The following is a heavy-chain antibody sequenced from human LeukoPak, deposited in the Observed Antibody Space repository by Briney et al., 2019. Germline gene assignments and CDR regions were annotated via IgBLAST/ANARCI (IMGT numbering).Heavy chain of an antibody. Sequence: PSETLSLTCAVYGGSFSGYYWSWSRQPPGKGLEWSGEINHSGSTNYNPSLKSRVTISVDTSKNQFSLKLSSVTAADTAVYYCARAGDYGDPYWYFDLWGRGTLVTVSS. CDR3: ARAGDYGDPYWYFDL. V-gene: IGHV4-34*01. CDR1: GGSFSGYY. D-gene: IGHD4-17*01. J-gene: IGHJ2*01. CDR2: INHSGST.